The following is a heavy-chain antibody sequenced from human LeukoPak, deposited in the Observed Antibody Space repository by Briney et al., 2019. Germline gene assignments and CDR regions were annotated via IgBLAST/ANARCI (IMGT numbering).Heavy chain of an antibody. CDR1: GFTFSDYY. CDR2: ISSSGSTI. D-gene: IGHD4-11*01. V-gene: IGHV3-11*04. Sequence: GGSLRLSCAASGFTFSDYYMSWIRQAPGKGLEWVSYISSSGSTIYYADSVKGRFTISRDDAKNSLYLQMNSLRADDTAVYYCARGSTSNSIDYWGQGTLVTVSS. J-gene: IGHJ4*02. CDR3: ARGSTSNSIDY.